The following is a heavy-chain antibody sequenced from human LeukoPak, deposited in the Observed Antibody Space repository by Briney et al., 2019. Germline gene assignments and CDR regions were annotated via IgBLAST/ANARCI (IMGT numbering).Heavy chain of an antibody. J-gene: IGHJ4*02. V-gene: IGHV1-69*01. CDR3: ARGEMGYSGYRLDY. D-gene: IGHD5-12*01. Sequence: GASVKVSCKASGGTFSSYAISWVRQAPGQGLEWMGGIIPIFGTANYAQKFRGRVTITADESTSTAYMELSSLRSEDTAVYYCARGEMGYSGYRLDYWGQGTLVTVSS. CDR2: IIPIFGTA. CDR1: GGTFSSYA.